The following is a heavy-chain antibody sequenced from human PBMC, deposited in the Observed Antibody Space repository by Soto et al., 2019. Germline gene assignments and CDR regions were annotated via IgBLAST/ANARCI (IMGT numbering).Heavy chain of an antibody. CDR3: ARHNGWGIAAAAYNWFDP. CDR2: IYYSGST. CDR1: GGSISSSSYY. D-gene: IGHD6-13*01. V-gene: IGHV4-39*01. Sequence: SETLSLTCTVSGGSISSSSYYWGWIRQPPGKGLEWIGSIYYSGSTYYNPSLKSRVTISVDTSKNQFSLKLSSVTAADTAVYYCARHNGWGIAAAAYNWFDPWGQGTLVTVSS. J-gene: IGHJ5*02.